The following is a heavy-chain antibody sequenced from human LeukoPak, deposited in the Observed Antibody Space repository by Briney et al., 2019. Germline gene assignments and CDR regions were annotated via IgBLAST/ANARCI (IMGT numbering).Heavy chain of an antibody. V-gene: IGHV1-18*01. CDR1: GYTFTSYA. CDR3: ARSRGYCGGGSCYFDH. J-gene: IGHJ4*02. D-gene: IGHD2-15*01. Sequence: ASVKVSCKASGYTFTSYAISWVRQAPGQGLEWMGWISAYNGNTNYAQELQGRLTMTTDTSTSTAYMELRSLISDDAAVYYCARSRGYCGGGSCYFDHWGQGTLVTVSS. CDR2: ISAYNGNT.